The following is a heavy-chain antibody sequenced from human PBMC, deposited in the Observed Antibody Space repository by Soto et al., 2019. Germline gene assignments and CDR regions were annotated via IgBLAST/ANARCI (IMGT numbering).Heavy chain of an antibody. Sequence: QLQLQESGPGLVKPSETLSLTCTVSGGSISSSSYYWGWIRQPPGKGLEWIGSIHYSGSTYYNPSLKSRVTISVDTSKNQFSLKLSSVTAADTAVYYCARRVLTGSLGALDYWGQGTLVTVSS. V-gene: IGHV4-39*01. J-gene: IGHJ4*02. CDR3: ARRVLTGSLGALDY. CDR2: IHYSGST. CDR1: GGSISSSSYY. D-gene: IGHD3-10*01.